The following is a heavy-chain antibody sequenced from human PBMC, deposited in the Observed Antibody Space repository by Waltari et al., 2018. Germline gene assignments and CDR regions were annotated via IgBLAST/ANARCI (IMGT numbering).Heavy chain of an antibody. CDR1: GGSISSYY. Sequence: QVQLQESGPGLVKPSETLSLTCTVSGGSISSYYWSWIRQPAGKGLEWIGRIYTSGSTNYNPSLKSRVTMSVDTSKNQFSLKLSSVTAADTAVYYCARGRVHGNYADWFDPWGQGTLVTVSS. D-gene: IGHD4-17*01. CDR3: ARGRVHGNYADWFDP. CDR2: IYTSGST. V-gene: IGHV4-4*07. J-gene: IGHJ5*02.